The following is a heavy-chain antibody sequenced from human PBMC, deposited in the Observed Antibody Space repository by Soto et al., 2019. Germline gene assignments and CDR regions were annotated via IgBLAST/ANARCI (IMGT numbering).Heavy chain of an antibody. CDR1: GFIVSDNW. CDR3: ARDSYSRY. Sequence: EVQLVESGGGLVQPGGSLRLSCAASGFIVSDNWMSWVRQAPGKGLEWVSIIYTDGGAYYADSVKGRFTIYRDNSKNTVYLQMNSLRAEDTAMYYCARDSYSRYWGQGTLVTVSS. J-gene: IGHJ4*02. V-gene: IGHV3-66*01. D-gene: IGHD6-13*01. CDR2: IYTDGGA.